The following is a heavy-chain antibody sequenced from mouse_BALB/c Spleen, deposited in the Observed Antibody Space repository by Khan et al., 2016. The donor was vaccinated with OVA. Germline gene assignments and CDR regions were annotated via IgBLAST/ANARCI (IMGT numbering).Heavy chain of an antibody. CDR3: SRRPRGVYSDYLFAY. V-gene: IGHV8-12*01. D-gene: IGHD2-4*01. CDR1: GFSLSASGVS. CDR2: IYWDDDK. Sequence: QVTLKESGPGILQPSQTLNLTCSFSGFSLSASGVSVSWIRQPSGKGLEWLAHIYWDDDKHYNPSLKSRLTISKDTTRNQVFLKITSVDTADTATYYCSRRPRGVYSDYLFAYWGQGTLVTVSA. J-gene: IGHJ3*01.